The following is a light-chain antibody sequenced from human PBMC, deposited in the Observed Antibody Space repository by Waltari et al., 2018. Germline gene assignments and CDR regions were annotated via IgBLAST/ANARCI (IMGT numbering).Light chain of an antibody. CDR1: QSIDKY. CDR2: DVS. CDR3: QEGTTSRYS. Sequence: DIEMTQSPPILSASVGDTVTITCRASQSIDKYLNWYQQKSGEAPKFLIDDVSNLQSGVPSRFSGSGSGTEFSLTITGLQPEDFATYYCQEGTTSRYSFGQGTKVDVK. J-gene: IGKJ2*03. V-gene: IGKV1-39*01.